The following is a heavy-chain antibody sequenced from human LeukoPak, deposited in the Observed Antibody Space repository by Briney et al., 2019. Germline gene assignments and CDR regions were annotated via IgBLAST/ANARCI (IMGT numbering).Heavy chain of an antibody. CDR3: ARTYHYDSIGYYFDS. Sequence: PSETLSLTCTVSGGSISSGGYYWSWLRQHPEKGLEWIGYIYYSGSTSYNPSLKSRLVISLDASDNQVSLKLRSATAADTAVYFCARTYHYDSIGYYFDSWGQGTVVTVSS. J-gene: IGHJ4*02. V-gene: IGHV4-31*03. CDR2: IYYSGST. CDR1: GGSISSGGYY. D-gene: IGHD3-22*01.